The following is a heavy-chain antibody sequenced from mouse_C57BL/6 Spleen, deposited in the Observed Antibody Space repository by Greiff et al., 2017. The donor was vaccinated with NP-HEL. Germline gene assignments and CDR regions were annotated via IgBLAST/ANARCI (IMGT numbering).Heavy chain of an antibody. CDR2: LWRGGST. Sequence: QVQLQQSGPGLVQPSQSLSITCTVSGFSLTSYGVHWVRQSPGKGLEWLGVLWRGGSTDYNVAFMSRLSITKDNSKSQVFLKMNSLQADDTAIYYCARITTVVACDYWGQGTTLTVSS. V-gene: IGHV2-5*01. J-gene: IGHJ2*01. CDR1: GFSLTSYG. CDR3: ARITTVVACDY. D-gene: IGHD1-1*01.